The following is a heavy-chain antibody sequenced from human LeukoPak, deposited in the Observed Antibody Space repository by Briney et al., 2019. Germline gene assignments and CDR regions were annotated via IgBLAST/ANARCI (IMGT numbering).Heavy chain of an antibody. CDR1: GGSISTYY. CDR2: IYYSGST. V-gene: IGHV4-59*01. CDR3: ARHHQTYYYSDMDV. D-gene: IGHD1-14*01. Sequence: SETLSLTCTVSGGSISTYYWSWIRQPPGKGLEWIGYIYYSGSTNYNPSLKSRVTISVDTSQSQFSLKLSSMTAADTAVYYCARHHQTYYYSDMDVWGQGITVTVSS. J-gene: IGHJ6*02.